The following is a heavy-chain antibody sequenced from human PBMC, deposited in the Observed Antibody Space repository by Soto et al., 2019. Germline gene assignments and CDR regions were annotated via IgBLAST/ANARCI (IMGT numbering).Heavy chain of an antibody. V-gene: IGHV4-30-2*01. CDR2: IYHSGST. D-gene: IGHD6-6*01. J-gene: IGHJ4*02. Sequence: SETLSLTCAVSGGSISSGGYSWSWIRQPPGKGLEWIGYIYHSGSTYYNPSLKSRVTISVDRSKNQFSLKLSSVTAADTAVYYCARASIAAHRVDYWGQGTLVTVSS. CDR1: GGSISSGGYS. CDR3: ARASIAAHRVDY.